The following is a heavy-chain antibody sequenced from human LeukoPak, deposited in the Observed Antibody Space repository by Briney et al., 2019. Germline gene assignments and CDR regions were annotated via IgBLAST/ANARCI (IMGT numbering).Heavy chain of an antibody. CDR3: AKALGSGTYYNYFDY. CDR2: ISGSGST. J-gene: IGHJ4*02. Sequence: GVSLRLSCTASGFTFSGYAMSWVRQAPGKGLECVSPISGSGSTFYADSVKGRFTISRDNSRNTVYLQLNGLRAEDTAVYYCAKALGSGTYYNYFDYWGQGTLVTVPS. CDR1: GFTFSGYA. V-gene: IGHV3-23*01. D-gene: IGHD3-10*02.